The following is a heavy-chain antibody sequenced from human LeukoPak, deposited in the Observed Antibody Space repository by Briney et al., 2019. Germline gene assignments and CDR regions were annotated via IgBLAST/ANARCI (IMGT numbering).Heavy chain of an antibody. CDR1: GVSXXXYD. V-gene: IGHV3-33*01. CDR3: ARDFNREYFAY. J-gene: IGHJ4*02. CDR2: ILFHGRAT. D-gene: IGHD1-14*01. Sequence: AXSGVSXXXYDMHWVRQATGXGLVCVSIILFHGRATYYGSSVQCPFTLSRDNSNTTLYLQMNSLRVEDTAVYYCARDFNREYFAYWGQGTLVAVSS.